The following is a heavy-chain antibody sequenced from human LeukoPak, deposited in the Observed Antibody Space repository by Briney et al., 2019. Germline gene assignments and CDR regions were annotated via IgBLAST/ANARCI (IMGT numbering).Heavy chain of an antibody. Sequence: GGSLRLSCAASGFTFSSYTMSWVRQAPGKGLEWVSSISSSSTYINYADSVKGRFTISRDNAKNSLYLQMNSLRAEDTAVYYCATFDWFDPWGQGTLVTVSS. CDR1: GFTFSSYT. CDR3: ATFDWFDP. CDR2: ISSSSTYI. J-gene: IGHJ5*02. V-gene: IGHV3-21*01.